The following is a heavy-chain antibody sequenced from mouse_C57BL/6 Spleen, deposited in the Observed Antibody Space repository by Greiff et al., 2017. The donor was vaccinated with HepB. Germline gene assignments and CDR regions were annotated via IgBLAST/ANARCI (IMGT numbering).Heavy chain of an antibody. CDR1: GYTFTSYT. V-gene: IGHV1-4*01. Sequence: VQLQQSGAELARPGASVKMSCKASGYTFTSYTMHWVKQRPGQGLEWIGYINPSSGYTKYNQKFKDKATLTADKSSSTAYMQLSSLTSEDSAVYYCARQVSLTGTWFAYWGQGTLVTVSA. CDR2: INPSSGYT. J-gene: IGHJ3*01. CDR3: ARQVSLTGTWFAY. D-gene: IGHD4-1*01.